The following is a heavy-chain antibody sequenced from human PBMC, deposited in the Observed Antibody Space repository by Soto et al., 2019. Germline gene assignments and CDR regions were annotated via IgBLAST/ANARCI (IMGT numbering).Heavy chain of an antibody. CDR3: ARDHDYGDPRVAADFDY. CDR1: GGTFSSYA. J-gene: IGHJ4*02. CDR2: IIPIFGTA. Sequence: ASVKVSCKASGGTFSSYAISWLRQAPGQGLGWMGGIIPIFGTANYAQKFQGRVTITADESTSTAYMELSSLRSEDTAVYYCARDHDYGDPRVAADFDYWGQGTLVTVSS. D-gene: IGHD4-17*01. V-gene: IGHV1-69*13.